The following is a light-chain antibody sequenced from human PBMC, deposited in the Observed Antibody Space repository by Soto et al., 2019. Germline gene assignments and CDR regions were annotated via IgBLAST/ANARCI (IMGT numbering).Light chain of an antibody. CDR2: GVT. Sequence: QSALTQPRSVSGSPGQSVTISCTGTSSDVGGYNYVSWYQQLPGKAPKLIVFGVTDRPSGVSDRFSGSKSGNTASLTISGLRADDEADYYCISYTSTDTLYVLGTGTKLTVL. CDR3: ISYTSTDTLYV. V-gene: IGLV2-11*01. CDR1: SSDVGGYNY. J-gene: IGLJ1*01.